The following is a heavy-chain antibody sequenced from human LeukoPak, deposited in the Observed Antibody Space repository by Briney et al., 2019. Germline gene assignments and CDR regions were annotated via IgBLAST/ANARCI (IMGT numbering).Heavy chain of an antibody. Sequence: GGSLRLSCAASGFTVGSNYMNWVRQAPGKGFEWVASIYSGGSTDYADSVKGRFTISRDNSKNTLYLQMNSLRAEDTAVYYCARCSRWLQLGNDYWGQGTLVTVSS. V-gene: IGHV3-66*02. J-gene: IGHJ4*02. CDR1: GFTVGSNY. D-gene: IGHD5-24*01. CDR2: IYSGGST. CDR3: ARCSRWLQLGNDY.